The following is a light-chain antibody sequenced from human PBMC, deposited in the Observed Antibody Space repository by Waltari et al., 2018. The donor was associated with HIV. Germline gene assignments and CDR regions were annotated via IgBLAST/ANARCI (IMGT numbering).Light chain of an antibody. V-gene: IGLV1-47*01. CDR3: ATWADRSSGPVV. Sequence: QSVLTQPPSASGTPGQRVTISCSESTSKIGGTDVPWYQHLPGTAPKLLIYRNNQRASGVPDRFSGSKSGTSASLAISGLRSGDEADYYCATWADRSSGPVVFGGGTKVTVL. J-gene: IGLJ2*01. CDR2: RNN. CDR1: TSKIGGTD.